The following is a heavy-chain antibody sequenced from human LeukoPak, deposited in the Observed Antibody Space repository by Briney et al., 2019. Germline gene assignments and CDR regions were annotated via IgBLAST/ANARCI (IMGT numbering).Heavy chain of an antibody. J-gene: IGHJ4*02. CDR3: ARHVIHSGSSSLNYFDY. Sequence: SETLSLTCAVYGGSFSGYYWSWIRQPPGKGLEWIGEINHSGSTNYNPSLKSRATMSIDTTKNQFSLKLRSVTAADTAVYYCARHVIHSGSSSLNYFDYWGQGTLVTVSS. CDR1: GGSFSGYY. CDR2: INHSGST. V-gene: IGHV4-34*01. D-gene: IGHD6-6*01.